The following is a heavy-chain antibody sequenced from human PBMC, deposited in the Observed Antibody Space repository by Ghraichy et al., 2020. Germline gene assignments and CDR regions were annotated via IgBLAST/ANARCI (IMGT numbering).Heavy chain of an antibody. J-gene: IGHJ6*03. CDR3: ARVGWSGYYSFYYYMDV. V-gene: IGHV3-48*03. D-gene: IGHD3-3*01. CDR1: GFTFSSYE. CDR2: ISSSGSTI. Sequence: GGSLRLSCAASGFTFSSYEMNWVRQAPGKGLEWVSYISSSGSTIYYADSVKGRFTISRDNAKNSLYLQMNSLRAEDTAVYYCARVGWSGYYSFYYYMDVWGKGTTVTVSS.